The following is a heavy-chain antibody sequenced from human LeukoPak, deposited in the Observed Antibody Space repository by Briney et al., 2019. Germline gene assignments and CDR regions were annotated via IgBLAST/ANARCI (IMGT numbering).Heavy chain of an antibody. Sequence: ASVKVSCKASGYTFTGYYMHWVRQAPGQGLELMGRINPNSGGTNYAQKFQGRVTMTRDTSISTAYMELSRLRSDDTAVYYCAREGGPAAGINYYYYMDVWGKGTTVTVSS. CDR3: AREGGPAAGINYYYYMDV. J-gene: IGHJ6*03. CDR2: INPNSGGT. D-gene: IGHD2-2*01. CDR1: GYTFTGYY. V-gene: IGHV1-2*06.